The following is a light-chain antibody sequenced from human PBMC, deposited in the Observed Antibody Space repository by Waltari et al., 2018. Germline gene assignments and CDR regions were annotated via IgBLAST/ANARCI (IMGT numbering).Light chain of an antibody. CDR3: SSYAGSNNLV. J-gene: IGLJ2*01. CDR1: SSYVGGYAY. CDR2: EVD. Sequence: QSALTQPPSASGSPGQSVPIPCPGTSSYVGGYAYVSWSQQHPGKPPKVIIYEVDKRPSGVPDRFSGSKAGNTASLTVSGLQADDEADYYCSSYAGSNNLVFGGGTKLTVL. V-gene: IGLV2-8*01.